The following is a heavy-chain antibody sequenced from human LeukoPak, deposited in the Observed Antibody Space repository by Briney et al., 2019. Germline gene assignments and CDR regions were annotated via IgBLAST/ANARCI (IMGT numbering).Heavy chain of an antibody. CDR3: AREGVYGSGSYPYSYYMDV. Sequence: PSETLSLTCTVSGYSISSDYVWGWIRQPPGKGPEWIGSIFHSGSVYYNPSLQSRVTISVDTSTNRLSLRLTSGMSPDTAVYYCAREGVYGSGSYPYSYYMDVWGKGTTVTISS. V-gene: IGHV4-38-2*02. CDR1: GYSISSDYV. CDR2: IFHSGSV. D-gene: IGHD3-10*01. J-gene: IGHJ6*03.